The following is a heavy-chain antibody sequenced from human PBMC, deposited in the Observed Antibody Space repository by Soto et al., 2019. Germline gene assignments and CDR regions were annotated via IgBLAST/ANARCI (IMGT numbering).Heavy chain of an antibody. J-gene: IGHJ5*02. Sequence: GASVKVSCKTSGYTFATYGLSWVRQAPGQGLEWMGWIRGDNGNTNYAQKLQGRVTMTTDTSTSTAYMELRSLRSDDTAVYYCARGRMAPKQRWFDTWGQGTLVTVSS. V-gene: IGHV1-18*04. CDR2: IRGDNGNT. CDR1: GYTFATYG. D-gene: IGHD6-25*01. CDR3: ARGRMAPKQRWFDT.